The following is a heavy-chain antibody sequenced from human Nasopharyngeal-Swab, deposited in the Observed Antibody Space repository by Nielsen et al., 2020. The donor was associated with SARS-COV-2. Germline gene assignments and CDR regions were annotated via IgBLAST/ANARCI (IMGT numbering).Heavy chain of an antibody. J-gene: IGHJ4*02. CDR3: AKDLVGGYYDFWSGQYEYYFDY. D-gene: IGHD3-3*01. V-gene: IGHV3-23*01. CDR2: ISGSGGST. Sequence: VRQAPGKGLEWVSAISGSGGSTYYADSVKGRFTISRDNSKNTLYLQMNSLRAEDTAVYYCAKDLVGGYYDFWSGQYEYYFDYWGQGTLVTVSS.